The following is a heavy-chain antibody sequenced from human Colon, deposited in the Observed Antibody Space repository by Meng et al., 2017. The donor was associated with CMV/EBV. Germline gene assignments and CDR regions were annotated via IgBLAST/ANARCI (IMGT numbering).Heavy chain of an antibody. CDR1: GFTFDDYA. J-gene: IGHJ4*02. CDR3: TKEDSSGWYRTFES. CDR2: ISWNSGNI. Sequence: SLKISCAGSGFTFDDYAIHWVRQVPGKGLEWVSGISWNSGNIDYADSVKGRFTISRDNAKNSLYLQMNSLRAEDTALYYCTKEDSSGWYRTFESWGQGTLVTVSS. D-gene: IGHD6-19*01. V-gene: IGHV3-9*01.